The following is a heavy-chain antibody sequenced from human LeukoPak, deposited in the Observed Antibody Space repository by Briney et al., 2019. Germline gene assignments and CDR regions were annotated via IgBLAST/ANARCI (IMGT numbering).Heavy chain of an antibody. CDR1: GFSVSRNY. CDR2: TRNKAKSDTT. V-gene: IGHV3-72*01. D-gene: IGHD3-22*01. CDR3: ARASADSSGHYYSHY. J-gene: IGHJ4*02. Sequence: GGSLRLSCAASGFSVSRNYMTWVRQAPGEGLEWVGRTRNKAKSDTTEYAASVKGRFTVSRDDSKNLLYLQMNSLKTEDTAVYHCARASADSSGHYYSHYWGQGTLVTVSS.